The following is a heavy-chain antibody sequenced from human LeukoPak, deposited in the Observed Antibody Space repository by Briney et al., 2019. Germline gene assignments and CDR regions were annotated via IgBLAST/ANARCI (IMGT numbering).Heavy chain of an antibody. CDR3: AKERDYGGKGYYFDY. CDR1: GFTVSSYA. J-gene: IGHJ4*02. D-gene: IGHD4-23*01. V-gene: IGHV3-23*01. Sequence: GGSLRLSCAASGFTVSSYAMSWVRQAPGKGLEWVSAISGSGGSTYYAASVKGRFTTSRDNSKNTLYLQMNSLRAEDTAVYYCAKERDYGGKGYYFDYWGQGTLVTVSS. CDR2: ISGSGGST.